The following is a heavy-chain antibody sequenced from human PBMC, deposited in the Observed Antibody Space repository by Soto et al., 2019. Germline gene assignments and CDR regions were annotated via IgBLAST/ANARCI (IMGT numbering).Heavy chain of an antibody. V-gene: IGHV4-39*01. CDR2: MLYSGLT. CDR3: APLSVSLSGPYGIHV. J-gene: IGHJ6*02. CDR1: GGSISSSDYY. D-gene: IGHD2-15*01. Sequence: LSLTCTVSGGSISSSDYYWAWIRQPPGKGLEWIGSMLYSGLTYYNPSLKSRVTLSVDTSKNQFSVRLNSVTASDTAVYYCAPLSVSLSGPYGIHVWGQGATVTVSS.